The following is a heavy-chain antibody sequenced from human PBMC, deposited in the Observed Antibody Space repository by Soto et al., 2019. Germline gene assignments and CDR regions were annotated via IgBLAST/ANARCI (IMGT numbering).Heavy chain of an antibody. CDR2: SSGSGDET. Sequence: PGGSLRLSCAASGFTVGSYAMTWVRQAPGKGLEWVSGSSGSGDETYYADSVKGRFTVSRDNSKNTLYLQMNSLRAEDTAVYYCAKDLVSSSSEGVDYWGQGTLVTVSS. CDR3: AKDLVSSSSEGVDY. V-gene: IGHV3-23*01. CDR1: GFTVGSYA. D-gene: IGHD6-6*01. J-gene: IGHJ4*02.